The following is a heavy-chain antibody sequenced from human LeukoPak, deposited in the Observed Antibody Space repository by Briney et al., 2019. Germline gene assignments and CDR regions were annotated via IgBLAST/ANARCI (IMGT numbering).Heavy chain of an antibody. J-gene: IGHJ4*02. D-gene: IGHD4-23*01. CDR1: GGTFSSYA. Sequence: SVKVSCKASGGTFSSYAISWVRQAPGQGLEWMGRIIPILGIANYAQKFRGRVTITADKSTSTAYMELSSLRSEDTAVYYCAMVTTVVTPDYWGQGTLVTVSS. V-gene: IGHV1-69*04. CDR3: AMVTTVVTPDY. CDR2: IIPILGIA.